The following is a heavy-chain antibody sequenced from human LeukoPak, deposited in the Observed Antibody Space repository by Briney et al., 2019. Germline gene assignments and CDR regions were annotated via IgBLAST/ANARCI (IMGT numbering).Heavy chain of an antibody. J-gene: IGHJ4*02. CDR1: GFTFSSYA. CDR3: AKDLVGAISSY. Sequence: GRSLRLSCAASGFTFSSYAMHWVRQAPGKGLEWVAVISYDGSNKYYADSVKGRFTISRDNSKNTLYLQMNSLRAEDTAVYYCAKDLVGAISSYWGQGTLVTVSS. V-gene: IGHV3-30-3*01. CDR2: ISYDGSNK. D-gene: IGHD1-26*01.